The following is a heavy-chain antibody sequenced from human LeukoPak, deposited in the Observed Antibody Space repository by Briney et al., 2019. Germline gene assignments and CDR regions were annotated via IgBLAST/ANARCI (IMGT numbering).Heavy chain of an antibody. CDR1: GGSFSGLY. CDR2: MKDGGST. D-gene: IGHD3-22*01. CDR3: ATLGGLYYESHGYPDFDH. J-gene: IGHJ4*02. V-gene: IGHV4-34*01. Sequence: SETLSLTCAVYGGSFSGLYWSWIRQPPGKGLEWIGEMKDGGSTNYNPSLKSRVTLSLDTSKNQFSLKLTSVTAADTAMYYCATLGGLYYESHGYPDFDHWGQGTLVTVSS.